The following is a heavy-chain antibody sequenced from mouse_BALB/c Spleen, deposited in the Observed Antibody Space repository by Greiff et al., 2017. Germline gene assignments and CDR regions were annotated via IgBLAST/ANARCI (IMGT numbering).Heavy chain of an antibody. CDR1: GYTFTDYN. J-gene: IGHJ4*01. D-gene: IGHD2-1*01. Sequence: EVKLMESGPELVKPGASVKISCKASGYTFTDYNMHWVKQSHGKSLEWIGYIYPYNGGTGYNQKFKSKATLTVDNSSSTAYMELRSLTSADSAVYYCARGDYGNYYAMDYWGQGTSVTVSS. V-gene: IGHV1S29*02. CDR3: ARGDYGNYYAMDY. CDR2: IYPYNGGT.